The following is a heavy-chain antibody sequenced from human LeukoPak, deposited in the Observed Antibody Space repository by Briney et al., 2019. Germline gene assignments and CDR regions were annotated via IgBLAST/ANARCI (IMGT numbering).Heavy chain of an antibody. V-gene: IGHV4-34*01. CDR1: GGSFSGYY. Sequence: KPSETLSLTCAVYGGSFSGYYWSWIRQPPGRGLEWIGEINPSGSTNYNPSLKSRVTISLDTSKSQFSLKLSSVTAADTAVYYCARGYSSGSYYHHWGQGTLVTVSS. D-gene: IGHD3-10*01. CDR2: INPSGST. J-gene: IGHJ4*02. CDR3: ARGYSSGSYYHH.